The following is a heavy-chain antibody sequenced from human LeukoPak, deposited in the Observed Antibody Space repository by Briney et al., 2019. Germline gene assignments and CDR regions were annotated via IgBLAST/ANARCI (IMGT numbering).Heavy chain of an antibody. CDR2: INPNSGGT. D-gene: IGHD3-10*01. Sequence: ASVKVSCKASGYTFTGYYMHWVRQAPGQGLGWMGWINPNSGGTNYAQKFQGRVTMTRDTSISTAYMELSRLRSDDTAVFYCARVWGSGSFYLYWGQGTLVTVSS. V-gene: IGHV1-2*02. CDR1: GYTFTGYY. J-gene: IGHJ4*02. CDR3: ARVWGSGSFYLY.